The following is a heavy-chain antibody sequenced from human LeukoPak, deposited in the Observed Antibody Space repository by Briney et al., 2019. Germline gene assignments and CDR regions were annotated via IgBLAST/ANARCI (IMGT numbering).Heavy chain of an antibody. D-gene: IGHD3-3*01. CDR2: ISGSGGST. CDR3: AKVSYDFWSGYYTCFDY. V-gene: IGHV3-23*01. CDR1: GFTFSSYA. Sequence: AGGSLRLSCAASGFTFSSYAMSWVRQAPGKGLEWVSAISGSGGSTYYADSVKGRFTIPRDNSKNTLYLQMNSLRAEDTAVYYCAKVSYDFWSGYYTCFDYWGQGTLVTVSS. J-gene: IGHJ4*02.